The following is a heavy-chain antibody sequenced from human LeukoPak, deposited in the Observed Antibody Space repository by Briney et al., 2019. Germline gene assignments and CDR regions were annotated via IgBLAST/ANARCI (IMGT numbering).Heavy chain of an antibody. CDR3: ASPGKGKVATVFDY. Sequence: GGSLRLSCAASGFTVSRNYMSWVRQAPGKGLEWVSVIYSGGNTYYADSVKGRFTISRDNSKNTLYLQMNSLRTEDTAVYYCASPGKGKVATVFDYWGQGTLVTVSS. CDR2: IYSGGNT. D-gene: IGHD5-12*01. V-gene: IGHV3-66*02. CDR1: GFTVSRNY. J-gene: IGHJ4*02.